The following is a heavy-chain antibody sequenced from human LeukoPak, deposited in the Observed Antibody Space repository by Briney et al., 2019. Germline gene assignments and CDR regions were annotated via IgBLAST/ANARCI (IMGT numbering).Heavy chain of an antibody. J-gene: IGHJ6*02. V-gene: IGHV4-59*11. CDR1: GGSISSHY. D-gene: IGHD1-1*01. CDR3: TRAVNVEYTGMDV. CDR2: MYYSGST. Sequence: SETLPLTCTVSGGSISSHYWSWVRQPPGKGLEWIGYMYYSGSTNYNPSLKSRVTISVDTSKNRFSLRLSSVTAADMAVYYCTRAVNVEYTGMDVWGQGTTVTVSS.